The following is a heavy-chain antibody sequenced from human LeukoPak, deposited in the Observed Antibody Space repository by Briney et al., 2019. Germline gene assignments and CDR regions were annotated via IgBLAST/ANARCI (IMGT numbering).Heavy chain of an antibody. CDR1: GGSISSYY. CDR2: IYYSGST. Sequence: PSETLSLTCTVSGGSISSYYWSWIRQPPGKGLEWIGYIYYSGSTNYNPSLKSRVTISVDTSKDQFSLKLSSVTAAVTAVYYCARDRYYYGSGSYSGGIDYWGQGTLVTVSS. J-gene: IGHJ4*02. CDR3: ARDRYYYGSGSYSGGIDY. V-gene: IGHV4-59*01. D-gene: IGHD3-10*01.